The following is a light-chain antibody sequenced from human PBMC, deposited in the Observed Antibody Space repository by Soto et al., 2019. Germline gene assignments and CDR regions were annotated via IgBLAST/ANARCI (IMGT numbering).Light chain of an antibody. CDR2: GTS. CDR3: QQSET. Sequence: EIVLTQSPGTLSLSPGERATLSCRASQRVSSGYLAWYQQKPGQAPRLLIYGTSNMATGIPDRFSGSGSATDFTLTIIKLEPEDFAVYYCQQSETFGQGTKVEIK. J-gene: IGKJ1*01. V-gene: IGKV3-20*01. CDR1: QRVSSGY.